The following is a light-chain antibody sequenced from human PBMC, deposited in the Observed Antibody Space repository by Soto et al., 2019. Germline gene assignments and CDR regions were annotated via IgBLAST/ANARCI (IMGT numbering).Light chain of an antibody. J-gene: IGKJ4*01. V-gene: IGKV1-8*01. CDR3: QQYYSYPPLT. CDR2: AAS. CDR1: QGISSY. Sequence: AIRMTQSPSSLSASTGDRVTITCRASQGISSYLAWYQQKPGKAPKLLIYAASTLQSGVPSRFGGSGSGTDFTLTISCLQSEDFATYYCQQYYSYPPLTFGGGTKVEIK.